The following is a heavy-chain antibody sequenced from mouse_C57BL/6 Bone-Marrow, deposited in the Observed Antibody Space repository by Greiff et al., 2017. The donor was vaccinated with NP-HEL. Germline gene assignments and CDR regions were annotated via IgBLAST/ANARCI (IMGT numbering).Heavy chain of an antibody. J-gene: IGHJ1*03. CDR3: ARRGIYDGYYWYFDV. Sequence: QLQQSGPELVKPGASVKISCKASGYTFTDYYMNWVKQSHGKSLEWIGDINPNNGGTSYNQKFKGKATLTVDKSSSTAYMELRSLTSEDSAVYYCARRGIYDGYYWYFDVWGTGTTVTVSS. CDR2: INPNNGGT. D-gene: IGHD2-3*01. CDR1: GYTFTDYY. V-gene: IGHV1-26*01.